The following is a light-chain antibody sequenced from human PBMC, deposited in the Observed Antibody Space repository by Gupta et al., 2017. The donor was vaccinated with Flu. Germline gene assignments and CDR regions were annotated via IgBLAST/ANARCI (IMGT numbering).Light chain of an antibody. Sequence: PSSLSASVGDSVTITCRASQGIRNDLAWYQQRPGQAPKRLIYAASTVQSGVPSRFSGSGSGTEFTLTISGLQPEEFATYYCPQHNNSPWTFGQGTQVDIK. V-gene: IGKV1-17*01. J-gene: IGKJ1*01. CDR3: PQHNNSPWT. CDR1: QGIRND. CDR2: AAS.